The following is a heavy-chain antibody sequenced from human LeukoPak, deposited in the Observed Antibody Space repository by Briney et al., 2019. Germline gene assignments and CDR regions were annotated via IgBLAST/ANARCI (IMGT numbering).Heavy chain of an antibody. Sequence: GASVKVSCKASGYTFTGYYIHWVRQAPGQGRECMGWINLNSGGTNYAQKYQGSVTMTSDTSISTAYMELSRLRSDDTVVYCWARGGSGSYFSWLDPWGQGTLVTVSS. J-gene: IGHJ5*02. V-gene: IGHV1-2*02. CDR1: GYTFTGYY. CDR3: ARGGSGSYFSWLDP. CDR2: INLNSGGT. D-gene: IGHD3-10*01.